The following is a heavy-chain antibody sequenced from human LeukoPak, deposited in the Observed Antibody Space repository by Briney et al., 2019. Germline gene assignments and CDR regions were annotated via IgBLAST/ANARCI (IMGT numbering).Heavy chain of an antibody. CDR3: AKAPVTTCSGAYCYPFDY. V-gene: IGHV3-23*01. CDR2: ISVSGNT. J-gene: IGHJ4*02. D-gene: IGHD2-15*01. Sequence: GGSLRLSCAASGFTLSSYAMSWVRQGPGKGLEWVSAISVSGNTYHADSVKGRFTISRDSYKNTLHLQMNSLRAEDAAVYYCAKAPVTTCSGAYCYPFDYWGQGTLVTVSS. CDR1: GFTLSSYA.